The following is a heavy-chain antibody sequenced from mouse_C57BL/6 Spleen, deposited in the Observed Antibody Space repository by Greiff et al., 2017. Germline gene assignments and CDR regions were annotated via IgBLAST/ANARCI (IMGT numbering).Heavy chain of an antibody. Sequence: ESGPGLVKPSQSLSLTCSVTGYSITSGYYWNWIRQFPGNKLEWMGYISYDGSNNYNPSLKNRISITRDTSKNQFFLKLNSVTTEDTATYYCARRYDGGYFDVWGTGTTVTVSS. CDR2: ISYDGSN. J-gene: IGHJ1*03. CDR1: GYSITSGYY. CDR3: ARRYDGGYFDV. D-gene: IGHD2-3*01. V-gene: IGHV3-6*01.